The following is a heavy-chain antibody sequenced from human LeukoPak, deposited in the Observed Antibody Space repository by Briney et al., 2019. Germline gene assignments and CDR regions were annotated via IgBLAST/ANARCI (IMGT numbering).Heavy chain of an antibody. CDR2: IYHSGST. J-gene: IGHJ4*02. Sequence: PSGTLSLTCAVSGGSISSSNWWSWVRQPPGKGLEWIGEIYHSGSTNYNPSLKSRVTISVDKSKNQFSLKLSSVTAADTAVYYCARRSITMIKTPFDYWGQGTLVTVSS. D-gene: IGHD3-22*01. CDR3: ARRSITMIKTPFDY. CDR1: GGSISSSNW. V-gene: IGHV4-4*02.